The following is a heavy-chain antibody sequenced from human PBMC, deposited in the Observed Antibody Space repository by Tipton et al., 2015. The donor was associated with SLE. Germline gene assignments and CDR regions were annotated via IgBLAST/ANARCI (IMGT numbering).Heavy chain of an antibody. J-gene: IGHJ4*02. CDR1: GGSFSGYY. Sequence: TLSLTCAVYGGSFSGYYWSWIRQPPGKGLEWIGEINHSGSTNYNPSLKSRVTISVDTSKNQLSPKLSSVTAADTAVYYCARGRYSSSWYDYWGQGTLVTVSS. V-gene: IGHV4-34*01. CDR2: INHSGST. D-gene: IGHD6-13*01. CDR3: ARGRYSSSWYDY.